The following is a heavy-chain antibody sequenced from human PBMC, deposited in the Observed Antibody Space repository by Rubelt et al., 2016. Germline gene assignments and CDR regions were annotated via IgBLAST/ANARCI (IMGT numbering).Heavy chain of an antibody. CDR1: GFAFSSHW. CDR3: ARDHNYAFDN. V-gene: IGHV3-74*01. CDR2: VNNDGRDT. Sequence: EVQLVESGGGLVQPGGSLRLSCAASGFAFSSHWMHWVRHAPGKGLVWVSRVNNDGRDTVYADSVKGRFTISRDNAKNMLYLQMNSLRAEETAVYYGARDHNYAFDNWGQGTLVTVSS. J-gene: IGHJ4*02. D-gene: IGHD3-16*01.